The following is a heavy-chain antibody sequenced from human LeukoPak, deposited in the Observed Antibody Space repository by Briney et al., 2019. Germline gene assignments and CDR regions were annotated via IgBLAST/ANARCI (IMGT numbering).Heavy chain of an antibody. CDR2: IRGNGET. D-gene: IGHD3-16*01. J-gene: IGHJ4*02. CDR3: ARASWVSSTDAVR. Sequence: PGGSLRLSCAASGLSFSSFAMSWVRQGPARGLEWVSSIRGNGETFYVDSVKGRFTLSSDSSRNTVYFQLNNLRVEDTAIYYCARASWVSSTDAVRWGQGTLVTVSS. V-gene: IGHV3-23*01. CDR1: GLSFSSFA.